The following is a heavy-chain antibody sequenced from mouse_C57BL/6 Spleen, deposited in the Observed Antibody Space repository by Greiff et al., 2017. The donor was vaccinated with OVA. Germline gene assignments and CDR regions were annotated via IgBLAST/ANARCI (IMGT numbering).Heavy chain of an antibody. CDR1: GFSLTSYG. CDR3: ARMRGDYDVSYYYAMDY. J-gene: IGHJ4*01. CDR2: IWSGGST. V-gene: IGHV2-2*01. Sequence: VHLVESGPGLVQPSQSLSITCTVSGFSLTSYGVHWVRQSPGKGLEWLGVIWSGGSTDYNAAFISRLSISKDNSKSQVFFKMNSLQADDTAIYYCARMRGDYDVSYYYAMDYWGQGTSVTVSS. D-gene: IGHD2-4*01.